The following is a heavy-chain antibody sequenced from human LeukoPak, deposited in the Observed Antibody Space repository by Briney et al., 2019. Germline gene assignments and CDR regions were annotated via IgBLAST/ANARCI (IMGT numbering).Heavy chain of an antibody. CDR2: IRPVGNKI. Sequence: GGSLRLSCAASGFPFSSYAMTGVRQAPGKGREWVSSIRPVGNKIYYADSVRGRFTLSRDNSKNTVYLQMKRRRAGDTAIYYCEQDWFNDDAGIDLWGQGTLVTVSS. CDR3: EQDWFNDDAGIDL. V-gene: IGHV3-23*01. CDR1: GFPFSSYA. J-gene: IGHJ4*02. D-gene: IGHD3-16*01.